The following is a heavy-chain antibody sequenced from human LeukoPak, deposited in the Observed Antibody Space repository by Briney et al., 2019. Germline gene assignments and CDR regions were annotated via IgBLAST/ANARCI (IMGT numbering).Heavy chain of an antibody. CDR2: IFYSGST. D-gene: IGHD4-11*01. CDR1: GGPVSSGCYY. Sequence: SETLSLTCTVSGGPVSSGCYYWSWLRQPPGKGLEWIGYIFYSGSTNYNPSLKSRVTISVDTSKNQFSLKLSSVTAADTAVYYCARMYSNYFDYWGQGTLVTVSS. CDR3: ARMYSNYFDY. V-gene: IGHV4-61*01. J-gene: IGHJ4*02.